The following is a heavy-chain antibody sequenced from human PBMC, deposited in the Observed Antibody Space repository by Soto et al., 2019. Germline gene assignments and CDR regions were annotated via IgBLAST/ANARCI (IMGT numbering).Heavy chain of an antibody. CDR2: INGRGDET. Sequence: GIRSLSVGTVWLSFSDSGIPWVGQAPGKGLEWLSPINGRGDETFYMDSVKGRFTISRDNTKNSLYLHMSRLRDDDTATYFCARAYNELAGLYLFKIWGLGTL. CDR1: WLSFSDSG. D-gene: IGHD6-19*01. V-gene: IGHV3-23*01. J-gene: IGHJ1*01. CDR3: ARAYNELAGLYLFKI.